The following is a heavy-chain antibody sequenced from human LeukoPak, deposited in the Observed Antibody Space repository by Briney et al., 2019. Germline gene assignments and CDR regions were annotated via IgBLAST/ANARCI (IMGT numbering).Heavy chain of an antibody. V-gene: IGHV3-30*02. Sequence: GGSLRLSCAASGFSFSAYGVHWVRQAPGKGLEWVAVIWYDGSSKDYADSVKGRFTLSRDNSKNTLYLQMNSLRAEDTAVYYCAKDWDIIYNAFDIWGQGTMVTVSS. CDR3: AKDWDIIYNAFDI. D-gene: IGHD2-15*01. CDR2: IWYDGSSK. CDR1: GFSFSAYG. J-gene: IGHJ3*02.